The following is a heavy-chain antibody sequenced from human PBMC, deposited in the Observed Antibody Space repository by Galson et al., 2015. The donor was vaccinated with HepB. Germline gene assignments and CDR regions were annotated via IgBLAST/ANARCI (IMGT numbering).Heavy chain of an antibody. CDR1: GGTFSSYA. Sequence: SVKVSCKASGGTFSSYAISWVRQAPGKGLEWMGGIIPIFGTANYAQKFQGRVTITADKSTSTAYMELSSLRSEDTAVYYCARASYGSYFEYYFDYWGHRTLVAVSS. V-gene: IGHV1-69*06. CDR2: IIPIFGTA. CDR3: ARASYGSYFEYYFDY. J-gene: IGHJ4*01. D-gene: IGHD1-26*01.